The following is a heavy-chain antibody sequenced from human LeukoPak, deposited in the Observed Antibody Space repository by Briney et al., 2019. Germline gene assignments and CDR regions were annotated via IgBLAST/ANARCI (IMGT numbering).Heavy chain of an antibody. CDR1: GGTFISYA. D-gene: IGHD5-18*01. CDR3: ARGNTAMVSDAFDI. CDR2: IIPIFGTA. V-gene: IGHV1-69*13. Sequence: ASVKVSCKASGGTFISYAISWVRQAPGQGLEWMGGIIPIFGTANYAQKFQGRVTITADESTSTAYMELNSLRAEDTAVYYCARGNTAMVSDAFDIWGQGTMVTVSS. J-gene: IGHJ3*02.